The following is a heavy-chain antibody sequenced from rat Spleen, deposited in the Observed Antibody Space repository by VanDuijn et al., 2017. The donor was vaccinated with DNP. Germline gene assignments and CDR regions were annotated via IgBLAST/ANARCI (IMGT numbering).Heavy chain of an antibody. CDR1: GFTFGDYD. D-gene: IGHD1-7*01. CDR3: ATHRSYYGY. J-gene: IGHJ2*01. V-gene: IGHV5-25*01. CDR2: INPSGGNT. Sequence: EVQLVESGGGLVQPGRSLKLSCAASGFTFGDYDMAWVRQAPKKGLEWVAFINPSGGNTYYRDSVKGRFTVSRDNAKSTLYLQMDSLTSEDTATYYCATHRSYYGYWGQGVMVTVSS.